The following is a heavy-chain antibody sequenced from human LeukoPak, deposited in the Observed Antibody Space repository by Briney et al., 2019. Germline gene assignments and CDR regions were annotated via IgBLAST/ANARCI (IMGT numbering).Heavy chain of an antibody. Sequence: ASVKVSCKVSGYTFTDYYMHWVQQAPGKGLEWMGLVDPEDGETIYAEKFLGRVTITADTSTDTAYMELSSLRSEDTAVYYCATFNGYTGTYYFDYWGQGTLVTVSS. D-gene: IGHD1-1*01. CDR3: ATFNGYTGTYYFDY. J-gene: IGHJ4*02. CDR1: GYTFTDYY. V-gene: IGHV1-69-2*01. CDR2: VDPEDGET.